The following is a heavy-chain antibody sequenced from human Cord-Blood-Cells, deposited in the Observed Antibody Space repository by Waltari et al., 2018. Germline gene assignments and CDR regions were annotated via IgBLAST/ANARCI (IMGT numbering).Heavy chain of an antibody. V-gene: IGHV4-34*01. CDR3: ARGSSSGYFDL. CDR2: INHSGRT. Sequence: QVQLQQWGAGLLKPSETLSLTCAVYGGSFSGYYWSWIRQPPGKGLEWIGEINHSGRTNYNPSLKSRVTISVDTSKNQFSLKLSSVTAADTAVYYCARGSSSGYFDLWGRGTLVTVSS. CDR1: GGSFSGYY. J-gene: IGHJ2*01. D-gene: IGHD6-6*01.